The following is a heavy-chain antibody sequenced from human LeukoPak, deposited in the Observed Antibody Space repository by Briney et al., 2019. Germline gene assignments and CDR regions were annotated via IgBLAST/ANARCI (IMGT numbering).Heavy chain of an antibody. V-gene: IGHV3-33*01. CDR2: IWYDGSNK. Sequence: GRSLRLSCAASGFTFSSYGMHWVRQAPGKGLEWVAVIWYDGSNKYYADSVKGRFTISRDNSKNTLYLQMNSLRAEDTAVYYCARVEGTGSGWPFDYRGQGTLVTVSS. CDR3: ARVEGTGSGWPFDY. D-gene: IGHD6-19*01. J-gene: IGHJ4*02. CDR1: GFTFSSYG.